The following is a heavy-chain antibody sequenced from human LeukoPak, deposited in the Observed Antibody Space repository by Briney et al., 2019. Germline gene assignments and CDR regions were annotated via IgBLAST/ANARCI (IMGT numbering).Heavy chain of an antibody. CDR2: IYHSGTF. V-gene: IGHV4-39*01. CDR1: GGSIRGSDYY. CDR3: TRRPNDVCDAGGCYRNYFDP. Sequence: SETLSLTCTVSGGSIRGSDYYWGWIRQPSGKEMEWIGHIYHSGTFYSNPSLTSRVTVSVDTSKNQFSLSLTAVTASDTALYYCTRRPNDVCDAGGCYRNYFDPWGQGILVTVSS. D-gene: IGHD2-21*02. J-gene: IGHJ5*02.